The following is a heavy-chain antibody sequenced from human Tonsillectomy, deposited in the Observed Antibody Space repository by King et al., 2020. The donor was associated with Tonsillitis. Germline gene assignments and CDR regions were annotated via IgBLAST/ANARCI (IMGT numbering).Heavy chain of an antibody. J-gene: IGHJ3*02. D-gene: IGHD3-16*02. V-gene: IGHV3-9*01. CDR2: ISLKSGRL. CDR3: AKTYGGVIESDAFDI. Sequence: QLVQSGGGLAQPGRSLRLSCAASGFTFHDYAMHWVRQVPGQGLEWVSSISLKSGRLGYAVSVKGRFIISRDNAKNSLFLQMNSLRPEDTAMYYCAKTYGGVIESDAFDIWGQGTMVTVSS. CDR1: GFTFHDYA.